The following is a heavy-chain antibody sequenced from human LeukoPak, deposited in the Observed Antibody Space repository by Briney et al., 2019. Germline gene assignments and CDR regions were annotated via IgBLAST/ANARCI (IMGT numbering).Heavy chain of an antibody. CDR2: ISTQSGNT. Sequence: GASVKVSCKASGYSFSGHYVHWVRQAPGQGLEWMGWISTQSGNTNYAQKVQGRLTLTTDRSTNTAYMELRSLRSDDTAVYYCARGAYGDKWGQGTMVTVSS. J-gene: IGHJ4*02. CDR3: ARGAYGDK. V-gene: IGHV1-18*04. D-gene: IGHD4-17*01. CDR1: GYSFSGHY.